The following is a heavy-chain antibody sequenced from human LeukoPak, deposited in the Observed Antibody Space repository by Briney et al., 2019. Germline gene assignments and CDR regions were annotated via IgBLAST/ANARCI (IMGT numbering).Heavy chain of an antibody. V-gene: IGHV4-39*07. D-gene: IGHD5-12*01. CDR2: IYYSGST. CDR1: GGSISSSSYY. CDR3: ARGPVGWLRFWFTSCYFDY. Sequence: PSETLSLTCTVSGGSISSSSYYWGWIRQPPGKGLEWIGSIYYSGSTYYNPSLKSRVTISVDTSKNQFSLKLSSVTAADTAVYYCARGPVGWLRFWFTSCYFDYWGQGTLVTVSS. J-gene: IGHJ4*02.